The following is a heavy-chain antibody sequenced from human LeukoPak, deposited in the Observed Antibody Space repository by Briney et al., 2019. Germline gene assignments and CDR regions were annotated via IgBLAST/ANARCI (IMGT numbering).Heavy chain of an antibody. V-gene: IGHV3-30-3*02. CDR2: ISYDGSNK. CDR3: AKRPSMVRGVP. D-gene: IGHD3-10*01. J-gene: IGHJ5*02. Sequence: GGSLRLSCAASGFTFSSYAMHWVRQAPGKGLEWVAVISYDGSNKYYADSVKGRFTISRDNSKNTLYLQMNSLRAEDTAVYYCAKRPSMVRGVPWGQGTLVTVSS. CDR1: GFTFSSYA.